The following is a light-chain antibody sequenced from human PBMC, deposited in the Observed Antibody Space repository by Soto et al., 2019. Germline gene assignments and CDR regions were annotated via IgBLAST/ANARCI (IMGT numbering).Light chain of an antibody. CDR1: QSVLHITGEAF. J-gene: IGKJ5*01. V-gene: IGKV2D-29*02. CDR2: EVS. Sequence: RAPSVAHGQVAFILWKSSQSVLHITGEAFLFWYLQKPGQSPQLLIYEVSTRVSGAPDRFSGSGSGTDFTLEISRVETDDVGIYYCMQSTQSPPKFGQGTRLEI. CDR3: MQSTQSPPK.